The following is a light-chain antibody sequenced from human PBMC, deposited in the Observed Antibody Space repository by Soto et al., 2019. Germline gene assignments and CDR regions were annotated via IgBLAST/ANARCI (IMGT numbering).Light chain of an antibody. CDR2: DVS. Sequence: QSALTQPASVSGSPGHSITLSCTGTSSDVGGYNYVSWYQHHPGEAPKLMIYDVSNRPSGVSNRFSGSKSGNTASLTISGLQPEDEADYYCSSYTTSNTRQIVFGTGTKVTVL. CDR3: SSYTTSNTRQIV. CDR1: SSDVGGYNY. V-gene: IGLV2-14*03. J-gene: IGLJ1*01.